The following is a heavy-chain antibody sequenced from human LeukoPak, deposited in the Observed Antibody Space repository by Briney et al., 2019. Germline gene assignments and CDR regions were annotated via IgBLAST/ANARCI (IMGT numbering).Heavy chain of an antibody. J-gene: IGHJ5*02. D-gene: IGHD3-10*01. V-gene: IGHV4-34*01. CDR1: GGSFSGSY. CDR3: ARLWFGELSNNWFDP. Sequence: SETLSLTCAVYGGSFSGSYWSWIRQPPGKGLEWIGEINHSGSTNYNPSLKSRVTISVDTSKNQFSMKLSSVTAADTAVYYCARLWFGELSNNWFDPWGQGTLVTVSS. CDR2: INHSGST.